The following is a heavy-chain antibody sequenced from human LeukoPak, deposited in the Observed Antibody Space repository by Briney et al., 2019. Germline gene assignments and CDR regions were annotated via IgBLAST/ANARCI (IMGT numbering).Heavy chain of an antibody. D-gene: IGHD3-3*01. V-gene: IGHV1-69*01. J-gene: IGHJ4*02. CDR1: GGTFISYA. Sequence: SVKVSCKASGGTFISYAISWVRQAPRQGLEWVGGIIPIFGTANYAHKFHGRVTITADESTSTAYMELSSLRSEDTAVYYCARGGVDFGVVMPFDYWGQGTLVTVSS. CDR2: IIPIFGTA. CDR3: ARGGVDFGVVMPFDY.